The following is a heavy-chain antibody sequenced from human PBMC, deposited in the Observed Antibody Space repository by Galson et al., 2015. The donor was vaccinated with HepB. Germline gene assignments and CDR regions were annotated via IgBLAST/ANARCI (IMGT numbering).Heavy chain of an antibody. CDR3: ARWAYYYYYMDV. CDR1: GGTFSSYA. Sequence: SVKVSCKASGGTFSSYAISWVRQAPGQGLEWMGGIIPIFGTANYTQKFQGRVTITRDTSASTAYMELSSLRSEDTAVYYCARWAYYYYYMDVWGKGTTVAVSS. J-gene: IGHJ6*03. CDR2: IIPIFGTA. V-gene: IGHV1-69*05.